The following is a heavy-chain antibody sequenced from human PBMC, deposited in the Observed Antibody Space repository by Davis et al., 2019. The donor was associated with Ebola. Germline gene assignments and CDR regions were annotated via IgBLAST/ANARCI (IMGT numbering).Heavy chain of an antibody. J-gene: IGHJ4*02. CDR2: IWTDGSNK. V-gene: IGHV3-33*01. D-gene: IGHD6-6*01. CDR1: GFTFSNYT. CDR3: ARAGGSSSSVAPKRRYFDY. Sequence: GESLKISCAASGFTFSNYTMHWVRRIPGKGLEWVALIWTDGSNKYYADSVEGRFTISRDNLANTVYLQMYSLRVEDTAIYYCARAGGSSSSVAPKRRYFDYWGQGTLVTVSS.